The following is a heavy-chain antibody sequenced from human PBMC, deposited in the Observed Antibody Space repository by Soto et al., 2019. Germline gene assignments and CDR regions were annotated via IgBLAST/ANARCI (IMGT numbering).Heavy chain of an antibody. CDR1: GFTFSSYW. V-gene: IGHV3-74*01. Sequence: EVQLVESGGGLVQPGGSLRLSCAASGFTFSSYWMHWVRQAPGKGLVWVSRINSDGSSTSYADSVKGRFTISRDNAKNTLYLQMNSLRAEDTAVYYCARAMGRRGYSYGYEGGRSDAFDIWGQGTMVTVSS. CDR3: ARAMGRRGYSYGYEGGRSDAFDI. CDR2: INSDGSST. J-gene: IGHJ3*02. D-gene: IGHD5-18*01.